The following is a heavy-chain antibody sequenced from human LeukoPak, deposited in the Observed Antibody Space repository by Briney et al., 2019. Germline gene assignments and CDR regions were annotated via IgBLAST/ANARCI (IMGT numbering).Heavy chain of an antibody. CDR3: ARGNKDWLDPYYYMDV. V-gene: IGHV3-53*01. Sequence: GGSLRLSCAASGFTVNSNDMTWVRQAPGKGLEWVSLIYSGGDTYYADSVKGRFTISRDNSKNTLYLQMNSLRAEDTAVYYCARGNKDWLDPYYYMDVWGKGTTVTISS. D-gene: IGHD3/OR15-3a*01. CDR2: IYSGGDT. J-gene: IGHJ6*03. CDR1: GFTVNSND.